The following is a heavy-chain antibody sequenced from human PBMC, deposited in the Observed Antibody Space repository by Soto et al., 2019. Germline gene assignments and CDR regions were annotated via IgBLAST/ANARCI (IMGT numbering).Heavy chain of an antibody. Sequence: SETLSLTCTVSGGSISSYYWSWIRQPPGKGLEWIGYIYYSGSTNYNPSLKSRVTISVDTSKNQFSLKLSSVTAADTAVYYCARSDVDTAMVTFDYRGQRTPVTGSS. J-gene: IGHJ4*02. D-gene: IGHD5-18*01. V-gene: IGHV4-59*01. CDR2: IYYSGST. CDR3: ARSDVDTAMVTFDY. CDR1: GGSISSYY.